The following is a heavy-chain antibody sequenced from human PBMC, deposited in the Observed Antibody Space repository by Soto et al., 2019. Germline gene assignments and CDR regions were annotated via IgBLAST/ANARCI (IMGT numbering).Heavy chain of an antibody. V-gene: IGHV3-23*01. D-gene: IGHD2-21*01. Sequence: EVQVLESGGDLVQPGGSLRLSCVASGFTFNTYAMRWVRQAPGKGLEWVSAIGGSGAPIYYAESAKGRFTTSRDNSKNALFLQMSNLRAEDTAVYYCARAAYSVSYHYMDVWGKGTTVTVSS. CDR3: ARAAYSVSYHYMDV. J-gene: IGHJ6*03. CDR1: GFTFNTYA. CDR2: IGGSGAPI.